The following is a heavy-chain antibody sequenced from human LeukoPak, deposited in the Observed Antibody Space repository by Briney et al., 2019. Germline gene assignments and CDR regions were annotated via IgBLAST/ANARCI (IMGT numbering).Heavy chain of an antibody. D-gene: IGHD2-2*01. Sequence: ASVKVSCKASGYTFTSYGISWVRQAPGQGLEWMGWISAYNGNTNYAQKLQGRVTMTTDTSTSTAYMELRSLRSDDTAVYYCARGYCSSTSCYLVGETDAFDIWGQGTMVTVSS. CDR3: ARGYCSSTSCYLVGETDAFDI. CDR1: GYTFTSYG. V-gene: IGHV1-18*01. CDR2: ISAYNGNT. J-gene: IGHJ3*02.